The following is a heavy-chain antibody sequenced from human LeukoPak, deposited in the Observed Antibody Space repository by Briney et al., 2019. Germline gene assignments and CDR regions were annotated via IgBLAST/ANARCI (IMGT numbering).Heavy chain of an antibody. CDR1: GYTFTSYD. Sequence: ASVKVPCKASGYTFTSYDINWVRQAPGQGLEWMGWVSTSNPHTNYAPKFRGRVIMTIDTSTTTAYLEMRSLTSDDTAVYYCARDRFLWGLGNWFDLWGQGTLVTVTS. CDR3: ARDRFLWGLGNWFDL. J-gene: IGHJ5*02. D-gene: IGHD3-3*01. V-gene: IGHV1-18*01. CDR2: VSTSNPHT.